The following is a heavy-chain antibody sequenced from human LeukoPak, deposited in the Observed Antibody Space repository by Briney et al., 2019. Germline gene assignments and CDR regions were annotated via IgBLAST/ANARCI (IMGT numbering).Heavy chain of an antibody. V-gene: IGHV3-21*01. CDR1: GFTFSSYS. D-gene: IGHD6-19*01. CDR3: ARSYSSGWYSVDY. CDR2: ISSSSSYI. J-gene: IGHJ4*02. Sequence: GGSLRLSCAASGFTFSSYSMNWVRQAPGKGLEWVSSISSSSSYIYYADSVKGRFTISRDNAKNSLYLQINSLRAEDTAVYYCARSYSSGWYSVDYWGQGTLVTVSS.